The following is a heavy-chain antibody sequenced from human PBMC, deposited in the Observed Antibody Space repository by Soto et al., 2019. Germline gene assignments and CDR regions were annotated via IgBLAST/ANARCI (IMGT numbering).Heavy chain of an antibody. CDR1: GYSFTSYW. Sequence: PGESLKISCKGSGYSFTSYWIGWVRLMPGKGLEWMGIIYPGDSDTRYSPSFQGQVTISADKSISTAYLQWSSLKASDTAMYYCARHSSDLRRDGYNPYYYYGMDVWGQGTTVTVSS. V-gene: IGHV5-51*01. CDR2: IYPGDSDT. J-gene: IGHJ6*02. CDR3: ARHSSDLRRDGYNPYYYYGMDV. D-gene: IGHD5-12*01.